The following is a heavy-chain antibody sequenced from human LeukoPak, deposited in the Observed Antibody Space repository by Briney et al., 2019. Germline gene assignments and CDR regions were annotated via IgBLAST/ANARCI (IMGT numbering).Heavy chain of an antibody. CDR1: GGTFSSYT. CDR2: IIPILSIA. J-gene: IGHJ4*02. Sequence: GASVKVSCKASGGTFSSYTISWVRQAPGQGLEWMGRIIPILSIANYAQKFQGRVTITADKSTSTAYMELSSLRSEDTAVYYCARGGYYDSTYWGQGTPVTVSS. D-gene: IGHD1-26*01. V-gene: IGHV1-69*02. CDR3: ARGGYYDSTY.